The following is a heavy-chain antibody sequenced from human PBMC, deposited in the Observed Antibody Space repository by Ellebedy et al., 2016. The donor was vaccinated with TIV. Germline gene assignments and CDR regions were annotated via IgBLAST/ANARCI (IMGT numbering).Heavy chain of an antibody. Sequence: AASVKVSCKASGYDIASYNIHWVRLAPGQGLEWMGRINPNSGSTTYAQTLQGRVIMTRDTSTNTVFMDLTSLRSEDTALYFCTRAPYWGQGTLVTVSS. D-gene: IGHD3-16*01. CDR2: INPNSGST. CDR1: GYDIASYN. CDR3: TRAPY. J-gene: IGHJ4*01. V-gene: IGHV1-46*01.